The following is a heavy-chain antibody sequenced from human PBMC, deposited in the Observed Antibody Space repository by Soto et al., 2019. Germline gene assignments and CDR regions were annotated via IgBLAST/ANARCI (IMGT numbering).Heavy chain of an antibody. CDR2: ISSGRGATI. Sequence: EVPLVESGGGLVQPGGSLRLSCAASGFTFRHYAMNWVRQAPGKGLEWVSGISSGRGATIRYAESVQGRFSISRDNSKNTLFLQMNNLRVDDTALYYCAKDQGEGGDYENLLPSDWGQGILVTVSS. V-gene: IGHV3-23*04. CDR1: GFTFRHYA. J-gene: IGHJ4*02. D-gene: IGHD4-17*01. CDR3: AKDQGEGGDYENLLPSD.